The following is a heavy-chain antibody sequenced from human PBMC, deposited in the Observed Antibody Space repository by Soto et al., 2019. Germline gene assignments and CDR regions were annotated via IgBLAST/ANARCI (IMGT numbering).Heavy chain of an antibody. Sequence: PSETLSLTCAVYGGSFSGYYWSWIRQPPGKGLEWIGEINHSGSTNYNPSLKSRVTISVDTSKNQFSLKLSSVTAADTAVYYCARGKMITFGGVIVHYYYYYGMDVWGQGTTVTVSS. V-gene: IGHV4-34*01. D-gene: IGHD3-16*02. CDR3: ARGKMITFGGVIVHYYYYYGMDV. CDR2: INHSGST. J-gene: IGHJ6*02. CDR1: GGSFSGYY.